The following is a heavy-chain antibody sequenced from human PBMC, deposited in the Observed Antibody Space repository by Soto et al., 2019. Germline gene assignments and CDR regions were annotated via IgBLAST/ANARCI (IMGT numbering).Heavy chain of an antibody. D-gene: IGHD3-22*01. CDR2: ISSRSSYT. Sequence: QVQLVESGGGLVKPGGSLRLSCAASGFTFSDYYMSWIRRAPGKGLEWISYISSRSSYTNYADSVKGRFTISRDNAKNSLYLQMNSLRAEDTAVYYCARSRYHDSSGPHYFDYCGQGTLVTVSS. V-gene: IGHV3-11*05. CDR1: GFTFSDYY. CDR3: ARSRYHDSSGPHYFDY. J-gene: IGHJ4*02.